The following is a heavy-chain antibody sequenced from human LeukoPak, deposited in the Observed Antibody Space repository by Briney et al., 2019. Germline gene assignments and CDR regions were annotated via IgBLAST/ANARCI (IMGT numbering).Heavy chain of an antibody. V-gene: IGHV3-7*01. J-gene: IGHJ4*02. D-gene: IGHD1-1*01. CDR3: TRDRGWKQFDY. CDR2: INEDGSEK. Sequence: GGSLRLSCAASAFTFSDSWMTGVRQAPGKGLERVANINEDGSEKYYLDSVKGRFTITRDNAKNSLYLQMSSLRDDDTAVYYCTRDRGWKQFDYWGQGSLVTVSS. CDR1: AFTFSDSW.